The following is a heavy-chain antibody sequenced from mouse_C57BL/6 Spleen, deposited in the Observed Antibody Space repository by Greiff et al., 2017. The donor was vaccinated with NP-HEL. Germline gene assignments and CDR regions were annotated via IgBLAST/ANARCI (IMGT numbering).Heavy chain of an antibody. CDR1: GFTFSSYA. CDR3: ASEGPYGSSAWFAY. V-gene: IGHV5-4*01. J-gene: IGHJ3*01. CDR2: ISDGGSYT. D-gene: IGHD1-1*01. Sequence: EVQGVESGGGLVKPGGSLKLSCAASGFTFSSYAMSWVRQTPEKRLEWVATISDGGSYTYYPDNVKGRFTISRDNAKNNLYLQMSHLKSEDTAMYYCASEGPYGSSAWFAYWGQGTLVTVSA.